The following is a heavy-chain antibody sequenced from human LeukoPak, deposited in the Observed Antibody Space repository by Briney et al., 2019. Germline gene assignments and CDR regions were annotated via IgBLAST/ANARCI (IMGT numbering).Heavy chain of an antibody. CDR1: GFTVSSNY. Sequence: GGSLRLSCAASGFTVSSNYMSGVRQAPGKGLVWVSVIYSGGRTYYADSVKGRFTISRDNSKNTVHLQMNSLRADDTAVYYCARAREGYWGQGTLVTVSS. CDR2: IYSGGRT. J-gene: IGHJ4*02. V-gene: IGHV3-66*01. CDR3: ARAREGY.